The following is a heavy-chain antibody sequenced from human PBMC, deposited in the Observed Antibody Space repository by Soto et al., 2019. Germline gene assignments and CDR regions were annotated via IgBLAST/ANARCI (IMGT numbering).Heavy chain of an antibody. Sequence: SEALSLTCTVSGGYSWSWIRQPAGKGLEWIGRIYSRGNTNYNPSLKSRVTMSVDTSKNQFSLRLSSVTAADTAIYYCATRLTGYGFLIPPFSFWSQGSSVTGSS. CDR2: IYSRGNT. CDR1: GGYS. CDR3: ATRLTGYGFLIPPFSF. V-gene: IGHV4-4*07. J-gene: IGHJ4*01. D-gene: IGHD3-9*01.